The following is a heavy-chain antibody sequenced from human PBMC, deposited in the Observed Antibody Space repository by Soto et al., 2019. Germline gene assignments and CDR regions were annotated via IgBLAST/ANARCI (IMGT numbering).Heavy chain of an antibody. CDR2: ISSSGSTI. CDR1: GFTFSSYE. V-gene: IGHV3-48*03. CDR3: ARGQYSSGGGYFDY. J-gene: IGHJ4*02. D-gene: IGHD6-19*01. Sequence: EVQLVESGGGLVQPGGSLRLSCAASGFTFSSYEMNWVRQAPGKGLEWVSYISSSGSTIYYADSVKGRFTISRDNAKNSLDLQMNGLRAEDTAVYYCARGQYSSGGGYFDYWGQETLVTVSS.